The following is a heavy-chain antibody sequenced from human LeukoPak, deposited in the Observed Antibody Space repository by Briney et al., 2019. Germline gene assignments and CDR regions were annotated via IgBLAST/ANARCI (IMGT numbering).Heavy chain of an antibody. CDR2: IYYSGST. Sequence: SQTLSLTCTVSGGSISSGDYYWSWIRQPPGKGLEWIGYIYYSGSTYYNPSLKCRVTISVDTSKNQFSLKLSSVTAADTAVYYCARGIVLMVYATGWFDPWGQGTLVTVSS. D-gene: IGHD2-8*01. CDR1: GGSISSGDYY. CDR3: ARGIVLMVYATGWFDP. J-gene: IGHJ5*02. V-gene: IGHV4-30-4*08.